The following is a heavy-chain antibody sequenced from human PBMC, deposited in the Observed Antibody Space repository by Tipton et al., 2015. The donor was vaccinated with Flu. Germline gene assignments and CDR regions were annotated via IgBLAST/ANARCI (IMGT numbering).Heavy chain of an antibody. Sequence: QLVQSGAEVQKPGASVKVSCKTSGYSFISFTMHWVRQAPGQRLEWLGWINTYNGNTQYSQDFRGRLTTSRDTLASTSYMELRNLTYDDMAVYHCAVEGAYYGNPSWKGLDSWGLGTLVTVSS. CDR1: GYSFISFT. D-gene: IGHD3-16*01. V-gene: IGHV1-3*03. CDR3: AVEGAYYGNPSWKGLDS. CDR2: INTYNGNT. J-gene: IGHJ4*02.